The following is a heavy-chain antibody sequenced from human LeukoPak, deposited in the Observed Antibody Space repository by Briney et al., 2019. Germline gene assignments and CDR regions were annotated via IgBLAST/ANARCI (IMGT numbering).Heavy chain of an antibody. CDR1: GGSISSSSYY. V-gene: IGHV4-39*07. J-gene: IGHJ3*02. CDR2: IYYSGST. CDR3: ARDSRYYYDSSGYYYGAFDI. D-gene: IGHD3-22*01. Sequence: PSETLSLTCTVSGGSISSSSYYWGWIRQPPGKGLEWIGSIYYSGSTYYNPSLKSRVTISVDTSKNQFSLKLSSVTAADTAVYYCARDSRYYYDSSGYYYGAFDIWGQGTMVTVSS.